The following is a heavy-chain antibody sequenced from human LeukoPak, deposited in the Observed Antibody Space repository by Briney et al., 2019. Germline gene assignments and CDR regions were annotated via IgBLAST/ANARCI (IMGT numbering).Heavy chain of an antibody. D-gene: IGHD3-22*01. CDR3: AREVSEGFDF. CDR1: GFTFSGYS. CDR2: FGTRSTSV. V-gene: IGHV3-21*01. J-gene: IGHJ4*02. Sequence: GGSLRLSCAASGFTFSGYSMNWIRQAPGKGLEWVSSFGTRSTSVYHAGSVKGRFAISRDNAKNSLYLQMNSLRAEDTALYYCAREVSEGFDFWGQGTLVTVSS.